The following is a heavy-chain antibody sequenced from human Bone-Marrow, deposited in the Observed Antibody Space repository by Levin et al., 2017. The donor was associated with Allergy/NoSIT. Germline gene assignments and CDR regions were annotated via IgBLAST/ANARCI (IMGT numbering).Heavy chain of an antibody. D-gene: IGHD7-27*01. V-gene: IGHV3-30*04. J-gene: IGHJ6*02. CDR1: GFTFSSYA. Sequence: GESLKISCAASGFTFSSYAMHWVRQAPGKGLEWVAVISYDGSNKYYADSVKGRFTISRDNSKNTLYLQMNSLRAEDTAVYYCARAANWGPYYYYGMDVWGQGTTVTVSS. CDR3: ARAANWGPYYYYGMDV. CDR2: ISYDGSNK.